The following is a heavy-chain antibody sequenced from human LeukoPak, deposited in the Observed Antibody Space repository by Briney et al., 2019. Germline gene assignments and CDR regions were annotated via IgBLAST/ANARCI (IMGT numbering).Heavy chain of an antibody. CDR3: AKDRTYYYDSSGYYPDY. D-gene: IGHD3-22*01. Sequence: GSLRLSCAASGFTFSSYEMNWVRQAPGKGLEWVAFIRYDGSNKYYADSVKGRFTISRDNSKNTLYLQMNSLRAEDTAVYYCAKDRTYYYDSSGYYPDYWGQGTLVTVSS. V-gene: IGHV3-30*02. CDR2: IRYDGSNK. CDR1: GFTFSSYE. J-gene: IGHJ4*02.